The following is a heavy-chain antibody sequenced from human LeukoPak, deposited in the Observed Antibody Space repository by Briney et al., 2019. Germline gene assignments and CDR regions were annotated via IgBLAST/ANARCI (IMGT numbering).Heavy chain of an antibody. V-gene: IGHV3-48*03. CDR2: ISGSGSTK. J-gene: IGHJ4*02. D-gene: IGHD1-1*01. CDR3: ARGQNWSPDC. CDR1: GFTFSTYE. Sequence: SGGSLRLSCAASGFTFSTYEMNWVRQAPGKGLEWVSYISGSGSTKYYSDSVKGRFTISRDNAKNSLYLQMNSLRAEDTAVYYCARGQNWSPDCWGQGTLVTVSS.